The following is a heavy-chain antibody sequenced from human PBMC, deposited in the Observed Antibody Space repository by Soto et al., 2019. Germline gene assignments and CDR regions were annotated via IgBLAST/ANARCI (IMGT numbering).Heavy chain of an antibody. D-gene: IGHD6-13*01. Sequence: DVQLLESGGGLVQPGGSLRLSCAASGFTFAGSAMSWVRQAPGKGLEWVSLISGTGGTPYYAGSVKGRFTISRDNSKNTLYLQMHILGAGDTAVYYCAVGLAAAGPFDYWGQGTLVSVSS. CDR2: ISGTGGTP. J-gene: IGHJ4*02. CDR1: GFTFAGSA. V-gene: IGHV3-23*01. CDR3: AVGLAAAGPFDY.